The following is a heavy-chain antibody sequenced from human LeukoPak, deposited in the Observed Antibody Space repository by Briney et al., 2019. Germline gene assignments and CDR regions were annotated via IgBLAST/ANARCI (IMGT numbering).Heavy chain of an antibody. D-gene: IGHD3-22*01. V-gene: IGHV4-30-4*08. CDR3: ASGGQYGYDSSGYYSRNGYFDY. Sequence: SETLSLTCTVSGGSISSGDYYWSWIRQPPGKGLEWIGYIYYSGSTYYNPSLKSRVTISVDTSKNQFSLKLSSVTAADTAVYYCASGGQYGYDSSGYYSRNGYFDYWGQGTLVTVSS. CDR2: IYYSGST. CDR1: GGSISSGDYY. J-gene: IGHJ4*02.